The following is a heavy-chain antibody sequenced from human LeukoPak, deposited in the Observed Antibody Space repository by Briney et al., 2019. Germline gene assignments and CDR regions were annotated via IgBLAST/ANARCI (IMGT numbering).Heavy chain of an antibody. CDR3: ARGASPDY. V-gene: IGHV3-30*04. D-gene: IGHD6-6*01. CDR2: ISYDGSNK. Sequence: GGSLRLSCAASGFTFSGYAMHWVRQAPGKGLEWMAVISYDGSNKNYADSAKGRFTISRDDSKNTLYLQMNSLRAEDTAVYYCARGASPDYWGQGTLVTVSS. J-gene: IGHJ4*02. CDR1: GFTFSGYA.